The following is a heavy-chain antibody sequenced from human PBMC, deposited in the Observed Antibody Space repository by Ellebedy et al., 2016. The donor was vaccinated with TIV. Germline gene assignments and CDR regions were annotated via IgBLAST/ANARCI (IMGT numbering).Heavy chain of an antibody. CDR1: GYTFTSYG. V-gene: IGHV1-18*01. J-gene: IGHJ4*02. CDR2: ISAYNGNT. Sequence: ASVKVSXXASGYTFTSYGISWVRQAPGQGLEWMGWISAYNGNTNYAQKLQGRVTMTTDTSTSTAYMELRSLRSDDTAVYYCALGCSSTSCYTIFDYWGQGTLVTVSS. CDR3: ALGCSSTSCYTIFDY. D-gene: IGHD2-2*02.